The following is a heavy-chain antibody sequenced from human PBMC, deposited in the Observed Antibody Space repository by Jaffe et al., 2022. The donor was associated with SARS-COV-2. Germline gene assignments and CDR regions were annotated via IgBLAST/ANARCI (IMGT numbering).Heavy chain of an antibody. J-gene: IGHJ6*03. D-gene: IGHD2-15*01. Sequence: EVQLVESGGGLVQPGGSLRLSCAASGFTFSTYSMNWVRQAPGKGLEWVSYISSSTTTIYYADSVKGRFTISRDNAKNSLYLQMNSLRAEDTAVYYCAREGRCSGGRCYSAYYYYYMDVWGKGTTVTVSS. CDR2: ISSSTTTI. CDR3: AREGRCSGGRCYSAYYYYYMDV. CDR1: GFTFSTYS. V-gene: IGHV3-48*01.